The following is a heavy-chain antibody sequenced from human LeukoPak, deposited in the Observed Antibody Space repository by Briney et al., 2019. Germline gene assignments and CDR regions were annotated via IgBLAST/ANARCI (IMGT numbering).Heavy chain of an antibody. V-gene: IGHV3-30*02. CDR2: NRYMGSNK. J-gene: IGHJ4*02. D-gene: IGHD3-9*01. CDR1: GFTFSSYG. Sequence: PGGSLRLSCAASGFTFSSYGMHWVRQAPGKGLRGGPFNRYMGSNKYYADSVKGRFTISRDNSKNTLYLQMNSLRAEDTAVYYCAKDLRALRYFDWFFDYWGQGTLVTVSS. CDR3: AKDLRALRYFDWFFDY.